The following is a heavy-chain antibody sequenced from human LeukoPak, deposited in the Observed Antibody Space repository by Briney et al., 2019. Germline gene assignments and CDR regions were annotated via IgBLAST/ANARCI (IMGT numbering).Heavy chain of an antibody. CDR1: GGSIGIYY. V-gene: IGHV4-4*07. CDR3: ARHSYSAYYYYYGMDV. J-gene: IGHJ6*02. CDR2: IHTSGSI. D-gene: IGHD4-11*01. Sequence: SETLSLTCTVSGGSIGIYYWNWIRQPAGKGLEWIGRIHTSGSIIYNPSLKSRVTMSLDTSKNQFSLKLSSVTAADTAVYYCARHSYSAYYYYYGMDVWGQGTTVTVSS.